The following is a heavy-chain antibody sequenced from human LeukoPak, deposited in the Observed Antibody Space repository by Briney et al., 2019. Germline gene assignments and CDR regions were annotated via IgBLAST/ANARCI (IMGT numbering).Heavy chain of an antibody. V-gene: IGHV3-64D*06. CDR3: ARPGYCSSTSCYTPLDY. J-gene: IGHJ4*02. D-gene: IGHD2-2*03. Sequence: GGSLRLSCSASGFTFSSYAMHWVRQAPGKGLEYVSAISSNGGSTYYADSVKGRFTISRDNSKNTLYLQMSSLRAEDTAVYYCARPGYCSSTSCYTPLDYWGQGTLVTVSS. CDR2: ISSNGGST. CDR1: GFTFSSYA.